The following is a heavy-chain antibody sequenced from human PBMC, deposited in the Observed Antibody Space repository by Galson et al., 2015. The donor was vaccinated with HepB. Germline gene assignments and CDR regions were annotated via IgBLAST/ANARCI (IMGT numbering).Heavy chain of an antibody. Sequence: LRLSCAASGFTFSSYDMHWVRQATGKGLEWVSVIYSGGSTYYADSVKGRFTISRDNSKNTLYLQMNSLRAEDTAVYYCARDKRGLDPWGQGTLVTVSS. J-gene: IGHJ5*02. CDR1: GFTFSSYD. V-gene: IGHV3-66*02. CDR2: IYSGGST. CDR3: ARDKRGLDP.